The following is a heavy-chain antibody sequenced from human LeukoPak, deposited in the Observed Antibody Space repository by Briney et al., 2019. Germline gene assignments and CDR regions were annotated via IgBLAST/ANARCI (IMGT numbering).Heavy chain of an antibody. D-gene: IGHD6-13*01. CDR2: IRYDGSNK. CDR1: GFTFSSYG. V-gene: IGHV3-30*02. Sequence: GGSLRLSCAASGFTFSSYGMHWVRQAPGKGLEWVAFIRYDGSNKYYADSVKGRFTISRDNSKNTLYLQMNSLRAEDTAVYYCAKDGGDSSSWYGFDAFDIWGQGTMVTVSS. J-gene: IGHJ3*02. CDR3: AKDGGDSSSWYGFDAFDI.